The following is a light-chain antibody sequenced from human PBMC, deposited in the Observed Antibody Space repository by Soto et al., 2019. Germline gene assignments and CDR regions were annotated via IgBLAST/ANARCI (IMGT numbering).Light chain of an antibody. V-gene: IGLV1-40*01. J-gene: IGLJ3*02. CDR2: GND. CDR3: QSYDSSLCGFWG. Sequence: QAVVTQPPSVSGALGQRVTISCTGSSSNIGAGYDVHWYQQFSGTSPKLLIYGNDNRPSGVPDRFSGSKSGTSASLAITGLLAEDEADYYCQSYDSSLCGFWGFGGGTKLTVL. CDR1: SSNIGAGYD.